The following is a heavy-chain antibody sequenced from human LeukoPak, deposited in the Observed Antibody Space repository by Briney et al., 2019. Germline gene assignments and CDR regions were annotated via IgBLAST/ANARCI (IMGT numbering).Heavy chain of an antibody. J-gene: IGHJ5*02. CDR2: INHSGST. D-gene: IGHD2-2*01. V-gene: IGHV4-34*01. CDR1: GGSSSGYY. CDR3: ARVLKVVVVPTNWFDP. Sequence: SETLSLTCAVYGGSSSGYYWSWIRQPPGKGLEWIGEINHSGSTNYNPSLKSRVTISVDTSKNQFSLKLSSVTAADTAVYYCARVLKVVVVPTNWFDPWGQGTLVTVSS.